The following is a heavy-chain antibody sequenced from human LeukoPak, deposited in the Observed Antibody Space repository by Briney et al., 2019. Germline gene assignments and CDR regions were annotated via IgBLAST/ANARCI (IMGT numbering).Heavy chain of an antibody. CDR3: ARQGSEGIVGSWYQTAGAFDY. CDR2: IYYSGST. J-gene: IGHJ4*02. CDR1: AGSISSSRYY. D-gene: IGHD6-13*01. Sequence: PSETLSLTCTVSAGSISSSRYYWGWIREPPGKGLEWIESIYYSGSTYYNPSLKSRVTISVDTSKNQFSLKLSSVTAADTAVYYCARQGSEGIVGSWYQTAGAFDYWGQGTLVTVSS. V-gene: IGHV4-39*01.